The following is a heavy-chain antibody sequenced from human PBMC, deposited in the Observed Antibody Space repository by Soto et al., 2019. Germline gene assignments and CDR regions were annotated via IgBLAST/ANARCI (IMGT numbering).Heavy chain of an antibody. V-gene: IGHV4-4*02. CDR1: GGSTSSSDW. J-gene: IGHJ4*02. CDR2: IHRAGVT. Sequence: QVHLQESRPGLVKPSETLSLTCAISGGSTSSSDWWTWVRQPPGEGLEWIGEIHRAGVTNYNSSLKSLLTLSLDHSRNQFSLSLTSVTAADAAVYFCAGRPEVHPRWGQGILVPVSS. CDR3: AGRPEVHPR. D-gene: IGHD1-1*01.